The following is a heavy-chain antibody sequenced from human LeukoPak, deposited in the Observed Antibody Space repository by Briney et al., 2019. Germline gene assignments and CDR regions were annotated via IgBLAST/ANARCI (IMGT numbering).Heavy chain of an antibody. J-gene: IGHJ3*02. V-gene: IGHV4-59*08. D-gene: IGHD3-10*01. CDR1: GGSISSYY. CDR2: IYYSGST. Sequence: TSSETLSLTCAVSGGSISSYYWSWIRQPPGKGLEWIGYIYYSGSTNYNPSLKSRVTISVDTSKNQFSLKLSSVTAADTAVYYCARGVTMVRGASGGGILNDAFDIWGQGAMVTVSS. CDR3: ARGVTMVRGASGGGILNDAFDI.